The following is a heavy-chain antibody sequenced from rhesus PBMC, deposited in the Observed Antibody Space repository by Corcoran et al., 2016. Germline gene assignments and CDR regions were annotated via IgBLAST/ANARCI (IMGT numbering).Heavy chain of an antibody. J-gene: IGHJ4*01. CDR3: ARARYHYDNDY. CDR2: IDGNTGRT. CDR1: GASISSYW. Sequence: QMQLQESGPGPVKPSETLSLTCAVSGASISSYWWGVTAQSPGKGIEWIGEIDGNTGRTRYNPSLRSRVTVSRDASKNQVSLKLTSVTAADTAVYYCARARYHYDNDYWGQGVLVTVSS. V-gene: IGHV4-80*01. D-gene: IGHD3-28*01.